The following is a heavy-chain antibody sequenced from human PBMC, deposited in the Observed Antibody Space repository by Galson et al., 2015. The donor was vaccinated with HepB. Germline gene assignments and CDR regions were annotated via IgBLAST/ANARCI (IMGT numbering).Heavy chain of an antibody. CDR3: TRPGTVATARNAFDV. J-gene: IGHJ3*01. CDR1: GFAFTDSA. V-gene: IGHV3-73*01. Sequence: SLRLSCAASGFAFTDSAIHWVRQVSGKGLEWVGRIRSKANNYATVYTESVRGRVNLSRDDFKNTAYLQMDSLIMEDTAVYYCTRPGTVATARNAFDVWGQGAMVTVSS. CDR2: IRSKANNYAT. D-gene: IGHD6-13*01.